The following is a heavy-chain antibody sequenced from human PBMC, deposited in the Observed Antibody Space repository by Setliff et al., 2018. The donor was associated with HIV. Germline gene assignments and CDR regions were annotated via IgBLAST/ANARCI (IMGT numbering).Heavy chain of an antibody. D-gene: IGHD7-27*01. Sequence: ASVKVSCKASGYIFTGYYMHWVRRAPGQGFEWMGWINPDNGRTQYGQKFQGRLTLTRDTSIRTAYMELSGPTFDDTAMYYCARDRRAGVYYYTDVWGTGTTVTVSS. CDR1: GYIFTGYY. CDR3: ARDRRAGVYYYTDV. J-gene: IGHJ6*03. CDR2: INPDNGRT. V-gene: IGHV1-2*02.